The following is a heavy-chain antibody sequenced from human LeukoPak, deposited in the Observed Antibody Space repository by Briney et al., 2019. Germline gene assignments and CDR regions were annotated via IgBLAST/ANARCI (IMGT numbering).Heavy chain of an antibody. CDR3: TTDWVLRSFADY. D-gene: IGHD3-9*01. V-gene: IGHV3-15*01. CDR2: IRSKTDGETI. Sequence: GGSLRLSCAASGFTFSNAWMIWVRQAPGKGLEWVGRIRSKTDGETIHYAAPVKGRFTLSRDDSQNTVYLQMDSLKTEDTAVYYCTTDWVLRSFADYWGQGTLVTVSS. CDR1: GFTFSNAW. J-gene: IGHJ4*02.